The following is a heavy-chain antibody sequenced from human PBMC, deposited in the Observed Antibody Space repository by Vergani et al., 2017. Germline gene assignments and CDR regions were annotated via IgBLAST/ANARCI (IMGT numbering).Heavy chain of an antibody. Sequence: QVQLLQSGAEVKTPGASVKVSCKASGYTVSKYDFNWVRQATGKGLEWMGWMNLSSGNTGYAQKFQGRVVMTRDTSINTAYMEVSSLRPDDTAVYYCARGYIMDVWGQGTAVTVSS. CDR3: ARGYIMDV. V-gene: IGHV1-8*01. CDR2: MNLSSGNT. CDR1: GYTVSKYD. J-gene: IGHJ6*02. D-gene: IGHD5-12*01.